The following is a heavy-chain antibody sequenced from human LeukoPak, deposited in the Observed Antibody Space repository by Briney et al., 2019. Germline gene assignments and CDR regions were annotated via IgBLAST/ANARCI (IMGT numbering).Heavy chain of an antibody. V-gene: IGHV3-21*01. CDR3: AREPSYTSSWYTSCDY. Sequence: GGSLRLSCAASGFTFSSYSMNWVRQAPGKGLEWVSSISSSSSYIYYADSVKGRFTISRDNAKNSVYLQMDSLRAEDTAVYYCAREPSYTSSWYTSCDYWGQGTLVTVSS. D-gene: IGHD6-13*01. CDR2: ISSSSSYI. CDR1: GFTFSSYS. J-gene: IGHJ4*02.